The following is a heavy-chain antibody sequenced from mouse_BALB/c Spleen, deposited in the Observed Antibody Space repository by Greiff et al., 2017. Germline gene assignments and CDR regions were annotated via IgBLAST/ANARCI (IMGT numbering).Heavy chain of an antibody. J-gene: IGHJ4*01. D-gene: IGHD1-1*01. CDR1: GFTFSSVG. CDR2: ISSGSSTI. Sequence: EVQGVESGGGLVQPGGSRKLSCAASGFTFSSVGMHWVRQAPEKGLEWVAYISSGSSTIYYADTVKGRFTISRDNPKNTLFLQMTSLRSEDTAMYYCAKEYYYGSNYYAMDYWGQGTSVTVSS. CDR3: AKEYYYGSNYYAMDY. V-gene: IGHV5-17*02.